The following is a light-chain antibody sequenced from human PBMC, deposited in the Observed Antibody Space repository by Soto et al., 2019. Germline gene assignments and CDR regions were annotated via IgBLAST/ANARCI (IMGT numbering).Light chain of an antibody. CDR3: SSYTTSSTPLYV. CDR2: DVS. V-gene: IGLV2-14*01. J-gene: IGLJ1*01. CDR1: SSDISGYNY. Sequence: QSALTQPASVSGSPGQSITISCTGSSSDISGYNYVSWYQQHPGKAPKLMIYDVSNRPSGFSNRFSGSKSGNTASLTISGLQAEDEADYYCSSYTTSSTPLYVFGTGTKVTVL.